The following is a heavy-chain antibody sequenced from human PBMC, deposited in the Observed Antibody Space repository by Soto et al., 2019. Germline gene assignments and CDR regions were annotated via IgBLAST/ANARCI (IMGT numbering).Heavy chain of an antibody. V-gene: IGHV3-30-3*02. CDR3: AKRSSLDGMDV. J-gene: IGHJ6*02. CDR2: ISSDGSNK. Sequence: GGSLRLSCVASGFTLSSYAMHWVRQAPGKGLEWVALISSDGSNKYFADSVRGRFTISRDYSKNMLYLQMNSLRAEDTAVYYCAKRSSLDGMDVWGQGTTVTVSS. CDR1: GFTLSSYA.